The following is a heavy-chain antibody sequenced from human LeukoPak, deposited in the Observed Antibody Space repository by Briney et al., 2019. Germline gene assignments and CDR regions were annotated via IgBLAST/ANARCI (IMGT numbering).Heavy chain of an antibody. CDR1: GFTFSSCE. J-gene: IGHJ3*02. D-gene: IGHD3-10*01. Sequence: PGGSLRLSCAASGFTFSSCEMNWVRQAPGKGLEWVSYISSSGSTIYYADSVKGRFTISRDNAKNSLYLQMNSLRAEDTAVYYCARDRRVYYYGSGSYYNGIDAFDIWGQGTMVTVSS. V-gene: IGHV3-48*03. CDR2: ISSSGSTI. CDR3: ARDRRVYYYGSGSYYNGIDAFDI.